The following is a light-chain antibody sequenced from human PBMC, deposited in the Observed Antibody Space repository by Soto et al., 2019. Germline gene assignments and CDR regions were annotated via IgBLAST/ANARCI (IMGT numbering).Light chain of an antibody. Sequence: EIVLTQSPGTLSLSPGERATLSFRASQSVSSYLAWYQQKPGQAPRLLIYDASNRATGIPDRFSGSGSGTDFTLTITRLEPEDFAMYYCQRYDSFRTFGQGTKVDI. CDR2: DAS. V-gene: IGKV3-20*01. J-gene: IGKJ1*01. CDR3: QRYDSFRT. CDR1: QSVSSY.